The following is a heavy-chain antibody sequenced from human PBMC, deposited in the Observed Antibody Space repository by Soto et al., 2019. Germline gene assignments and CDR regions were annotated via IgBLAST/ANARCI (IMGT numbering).Heavy chain of an antibody. CDR3: AKAEGSSYGTEYSQH. Sequence: EVQLLESGGGLVQPGGSLRLSCAASGFTFSTYAMNWVRQAPGKGLEWVSLIISSGGSTYYADSVKGRFTISRDNSKNTQYLQMNSLRADDTAVYYCAKAEGSSYGTEYSQHWGQGTLVTVSS. CDR1: GFTFSTYA. D-gene: IGHD6-13*01. CDR2: IISSGGST. V-gene: IGHV3-23*01. J-gene: IGHJ1*01.